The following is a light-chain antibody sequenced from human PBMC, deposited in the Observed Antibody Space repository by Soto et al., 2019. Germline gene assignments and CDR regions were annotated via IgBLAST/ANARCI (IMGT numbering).Light chain of an antibody. Sequence: EIVMTQSPATLSLSPGERATLSCRASQSVSSNLAWYQQKPGRAPRVLIYGTSIRASGVPERFSGGGSGTDFTLTITRLEPEDFAVYYCQQYGSSLFTFGPGTKVDIK. J-gene: IGKJ3*01. CDR3: QQYGSSLFT. CDR1: QSVSSN. CDR2: GTS. V-gene: IGKV3-20*01.